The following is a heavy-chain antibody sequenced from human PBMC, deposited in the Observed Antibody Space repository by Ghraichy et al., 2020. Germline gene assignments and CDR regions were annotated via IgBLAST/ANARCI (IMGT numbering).Heavy chain of an antibody. V-gene: IGHV6-1*01. J-gene: IGHJ6*02. CDR1: GDSVSSNSVA. D-gene: IGHD2-21*01. CDR2: TYFRSKWYN. Sequence: TLSLTCAISGDSVSSNSVAWNWIRQSPSRGLEWLGRTYFRSKWYNDYAVSVKSRMTINPDTSKNQFSLQLNSVSPEDTAVYYCTRGIAASGMDVWGQGTTVTVSS. CDR3: TRGIAASGMDV.